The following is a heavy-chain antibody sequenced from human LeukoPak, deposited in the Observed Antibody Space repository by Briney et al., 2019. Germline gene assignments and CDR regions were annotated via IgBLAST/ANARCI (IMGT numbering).Heavy chain of an antibody. CDR1: GFTFRSYG. CDR2: IWYDGSNK. D-gene: IGHD4-17*01. V-gene: IGHV3-33*01. Sequence: GGSLRLTCAASGFTFRSYGMHWVRQAPGKGLEWVAVIWYDGSNKYYADSVKGRFTISRDNSKNTLYLQMNSLRAEDTAVYSCAREAVTTPSFDYWGQGTLVTVSS. J-gene: IGHJ4*02. CDR3: AREAVTTPSFDY.